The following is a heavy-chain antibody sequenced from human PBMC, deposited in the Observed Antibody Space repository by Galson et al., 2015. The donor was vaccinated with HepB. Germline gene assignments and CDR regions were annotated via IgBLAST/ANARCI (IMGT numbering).Heavy chain of an antibody. Sequence: SLRLSCAASGFTFSSYAMSWVRQAPGKGLEWVSAISGSGGSTYYADSVKGRFTISRDNSKNTLYLQMNSLRAEDTAVYYCAKVGSAVVTPGAYYGMDVWGQGTTVTVSS. CDR3: AKVGSAVVTPGAYYGMDV. CDR1: GFTFSSYA. CDR2: ISGSGGST. D-gene: IGHD4-23*01. J-gene: IGHJ6*02. V-gene: IGHV3-23*01.